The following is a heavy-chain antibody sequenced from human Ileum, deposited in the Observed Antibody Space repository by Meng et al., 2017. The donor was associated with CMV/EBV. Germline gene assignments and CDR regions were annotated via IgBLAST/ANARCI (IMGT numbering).Heavy chain of an antibody. V-gene: IGHV3-11*01. CDR3: ARGPFEILRARGWFDP. CDR1: GFTFSDYY. J-gene: IGHJ5*02. Sequence: GFTFSDYYMSWIRHTPGKGLEWISYISSRGTTVYNTESLKGRFTISRDNANNSLYLQMNSLRAGDTAMYYCARGPFEILRARGWFDPWGQGTLVTVSS. CDR2: ISSRGTTV. D-gene: IGHD3-9*01.